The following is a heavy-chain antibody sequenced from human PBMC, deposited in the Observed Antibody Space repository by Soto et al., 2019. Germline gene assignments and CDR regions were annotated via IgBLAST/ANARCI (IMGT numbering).Heavy chain of an antibody. V-gene: IGHV1-69*12. CDR2: IIHIFGTA. Sequence: QVQLVQSGAEVKKPGSSVKVSCKASGGTFSSYAISWVRQAPGQGLEWMGGIIHIFGTANYAQKFQGRVTITADESTSTAYMELSSLRSEDTAVYYCARVGYCSGGSFYSGGMDVWGQGTTVTVSS. J-gene: IGHJ6*02. CDR3: ARVGYCSGGSFYSGGMDV. D-gene: IGHD2-15*01. CDR1: GGTFSSYA.